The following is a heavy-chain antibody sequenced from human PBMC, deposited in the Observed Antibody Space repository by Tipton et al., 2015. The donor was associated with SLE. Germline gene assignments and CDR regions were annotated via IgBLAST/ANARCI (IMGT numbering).Heavy chain of an antibody. CDR1: GGSIRSNGHY. CDR3: ARGRGPYYFDY. J-gene: IGHJ4*02. CDR2: IYHTGAT. Sequence: LSLTCNVSGGSIRSNGHYWNWIRQHPGKGLEWIGHIYHTGATSYNPSLKSRVTISVDTSKNQFSLKLSSVTAADTAVYYCARGRGPYYFDYWGQGTLVTVSS. V-gene: IGHV4-31*03.